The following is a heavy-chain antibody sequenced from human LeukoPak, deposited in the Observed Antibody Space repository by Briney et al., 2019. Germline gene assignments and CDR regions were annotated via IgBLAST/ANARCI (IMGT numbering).Heavy chain of an antibody. Sequence: GGSLRLSCAASGFTFSSYAMSWVRQAPGKGLEWVSGISASGGNTYYADSVRGRFTISRDNSKNTVYLQMNSLRAEDTAIYYCAKRGDSSGYHWFDYWGQGTLVTVSS. CDR2: ISASGGNT. CDR1: GFTFSSYA. D-gene: IGHD3-22*01. V-gene: IGHV3-23*01. J-gene: IGHJ4*02. CDR3: AKRGDSSGYHWFDY.